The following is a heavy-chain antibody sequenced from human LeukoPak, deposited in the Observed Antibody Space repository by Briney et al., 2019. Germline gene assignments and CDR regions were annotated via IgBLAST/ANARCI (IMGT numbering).Heavy chain of an antibody. Sequence: FTFXSHWMSWGRQAPGXXLXGVANIKKDGSEKYYVDAVKGRFTISRDNAKTXLYRQMDRLRAEDTAVYYCXXXXXXXXXXXXXXXXDYWGQXTXVTVSS. CDR1: FTFXSHW. J-gene: IGHJ4*02. CDR3: XXXXXXXXXXXXXXXXDY. CDR2: IKKDGSEK. V-gene: IGHV3-7*01.